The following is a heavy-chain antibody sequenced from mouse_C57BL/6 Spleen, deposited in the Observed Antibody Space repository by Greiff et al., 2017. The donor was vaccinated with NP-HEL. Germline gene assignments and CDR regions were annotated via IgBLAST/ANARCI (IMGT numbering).Heavy chain of an antibody. Sequence: VQLQQPGAELVRPGTSVKLSCKASGYTFTSYWMHWVKQRPGQGLEWIGVIDPSDSYTNYNQKFKGKATLTVDTSSSTAYMQLSSLTSEDSAVYYCAGSSPAWFAYWGQGTLVTVSA. D-gene: IGHD1-1*01. CDR2: IDPSDSYT. V-gene: IGHV1-59*01. CDR1: GYTFTSYW. CDR3: AGSSPAWFAY. J-gene: IGHJ3*01.